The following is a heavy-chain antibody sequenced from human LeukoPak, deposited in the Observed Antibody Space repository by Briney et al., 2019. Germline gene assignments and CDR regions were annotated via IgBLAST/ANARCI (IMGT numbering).Heavy chain of an antibody. CDR3: ARAGCSGGSCDPYYYYMDV. CDR2: ISYDGSNK. J-gene: IGHJ6*03. Sequence: SGGSLRLSCAASGFTFSSYAMHWVRQAPGKGLEWVAVISYDGSNKYYADSVKGRFTISRDNSKNTLYLQMNSLRAEDTAVYYCARAGCSGGSCDPYYYYMDVWGKGTTVTVSS. V-gene: IGHV3-30*04. CDR1: GFTFSSYA. D-gene: IGHD2-15*01.